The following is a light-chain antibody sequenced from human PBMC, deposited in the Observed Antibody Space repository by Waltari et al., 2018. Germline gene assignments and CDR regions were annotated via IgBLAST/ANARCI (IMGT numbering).Light chain of an antibody. Sequence: EIVLTQSPGTLSLSPGERATLSCRASQSVSSSYLAWYQQKTGQAPRLLIQGASSRATVIPDRFSGSGSGTDFTLTISRLEPEDLAVYYCQQYGSSPPITFGQGTRLEIK. CDR2: GAS. J-gene: IGKJ5*01. CDR3: QQYGSSPPIT. V-gene: IGKV3-20*01. CDR1: QSVSSSY.